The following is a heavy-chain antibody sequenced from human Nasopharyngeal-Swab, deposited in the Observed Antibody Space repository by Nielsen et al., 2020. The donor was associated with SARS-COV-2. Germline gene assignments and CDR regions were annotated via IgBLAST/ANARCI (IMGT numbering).Heavy chain of an antibody. D-gene: IGHD2-2*01. Sequence: GESLKISCKGSGYSFTSYWIGWVRPIPGQGLEWMGIIYPGDSDTRYSPSFQGQVTISADKSISTAYLQWSSLKASDTAMYYCASLPNPYQGWFDPWGQGTLVTVSS. CDR2: IYPGDSDT. V-gene: IGHV5-51*01. J-gene: IGHJ5*02. CDR1: GYSFTSYW. CDR3: ASLPNPYQGWFDP.